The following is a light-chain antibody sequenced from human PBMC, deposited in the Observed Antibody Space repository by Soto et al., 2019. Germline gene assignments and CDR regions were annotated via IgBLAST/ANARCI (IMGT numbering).Light chain of an antibody. Sequence: QTVVTQPPSVSGAPGQRVTISCTGSTSNIGAGYDVHWYQQVPGTAPKLLMYNNRNRPSGVPDRFSGSKSGTSASLAITGLQAEDEADYYCQSYDDSLSGSLFGTGTKVTVL. CDR3: QSYDDSLSGSL. V-gene: IGLV1-40*01. J-gene: IGLJ1*01. CDR1: TSNIGAGYD. CDR2: NNR.